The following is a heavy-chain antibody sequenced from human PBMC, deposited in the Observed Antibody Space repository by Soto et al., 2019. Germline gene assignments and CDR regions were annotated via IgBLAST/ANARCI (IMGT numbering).Heavy chain of an antibody. Sequence: QVQVVQSGAEVKKPGASVTVSCKASGYTFTAYYVHWVRQAPGQGLEWMGWINPNTGGTKFVPKFQGWVTMSTDTSIRTAYMEVSRLRADDTAVYYCARGSRYSFDHWGQGTLITVSS. V-gene: IGHV1-2*04. CDR1: GYTFTAYY. J-gene: IGHJ4*02. D-gene: IGHD3-16*02. CDR2: INPNTGGT. CDR3: ARGSRYSFDH.